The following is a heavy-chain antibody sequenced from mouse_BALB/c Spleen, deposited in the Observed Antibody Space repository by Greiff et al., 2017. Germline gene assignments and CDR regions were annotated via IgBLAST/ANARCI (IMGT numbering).Heavy chain of an antibody. Sequence: QVQLQQSGPELVRPGVSVKISCKGSGYTFTDYAMHWVKQSHAKSLEWIGVISTYYGNTNYNQKFKGKATMTVDKSSSTAYMELARLTSEESAIYYGAREYGNYGSFDVWGAGTTVTVSA. D-gene: IGHD2-10*02. CDR2: ISTYYGNT. CDR1: GYTFTDYA. J-gene: IGHJ1*01. CDR3: AREYGNYGSFDV. V-gene: IGHV1-67*01.